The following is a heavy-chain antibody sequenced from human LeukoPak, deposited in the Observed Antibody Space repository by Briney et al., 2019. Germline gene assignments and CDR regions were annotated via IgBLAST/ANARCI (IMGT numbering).Heavy chain of an antibody. Sequence: GGSLRLSCTASGLTFSTSGFNWVRQAPGRGLEWVASIGPTGSDRYHADSIKGRFTISRDNANNFLYLQMNSLRAEDTAVYYCATETNGRHYDYWGQGTLLTVSS. CDR1: GLTFSTSG. J-gene: IGHJ4*02. V-gene: IGHV3-21*06. CDR3: ATETNGRHYDY. D-gene: IGHD1-14*01. CDR2: IGPTGSDR.